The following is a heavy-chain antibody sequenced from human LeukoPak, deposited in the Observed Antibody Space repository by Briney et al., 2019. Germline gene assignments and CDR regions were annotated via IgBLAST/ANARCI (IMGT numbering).Heavy chain of an antibody. CDR3: ARHFIAASGSNWYLDL. J-gene: IGHJ2*01. CDR1: GGSISTSSYF. CDR2: IYYSGNT. D-gene: IGHD6-13*01. V-gene: IGHV4-39*01. Sequence: PSETLSLTCSVSGGSISTSSYFWGWIRQPPGKGLEWIGSIYYSGNTYYNPSLKSRVTISVDPSKKQFYLKLNSVTAADTALYYCARHFIAASGSNWYLDLWGRGTRVTV.